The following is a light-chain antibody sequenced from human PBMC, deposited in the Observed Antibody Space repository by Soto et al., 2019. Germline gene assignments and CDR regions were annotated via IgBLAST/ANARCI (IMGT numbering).Light chain of an antibody. V-gene: IGLV2-14*02. CDR2: EGS. Sequence: QSALTQPASVSGSPGQSITISCTGTSSDVGSYNLVSWYQQHPGKAPKLMIYEGSKRPSGVSNRFSGSKSGNTASLTISGLHAEDEADYYCSSYTSSSTLVFGTGTKLTVL. CDR3: SSYTSSSTLV. CDR1: SSDVGSYNL. J-gene: IGLJ1*01.